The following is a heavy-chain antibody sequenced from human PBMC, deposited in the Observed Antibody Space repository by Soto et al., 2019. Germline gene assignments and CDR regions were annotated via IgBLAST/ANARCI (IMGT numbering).Heavy chain of an antibody. Sequence: GGSLRLSCAASGFTFSSYGMHWVRQAPGKGLEWVAVIWYDGSNKYYADSVKGRFTISRDNSKNTLYLQMNSLRAEDTAVYYCARGLDMLDAFDYWGQGTLVTVSS. J-gene: IGHJ4*02. CDR3: ARGLDMLDAFDY. CDR2: IWYDGSNK. CDR1: GFTFSSYG. V-gene: IGHV3-33*01. D-gene: IGHD2-8*01.